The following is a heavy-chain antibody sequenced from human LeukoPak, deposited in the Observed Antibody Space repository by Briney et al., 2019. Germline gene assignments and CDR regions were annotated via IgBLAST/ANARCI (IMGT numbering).Heavy chain of an antibody. Sequence: SETLSLTCTVSGGSISSYYWGWIRQPPGKGLEWIGYIYYSGSTYYNPSLKSRVTISVDTSKNQFSLKLSSVTAADTAVYYCATSDSYVFDYWGQGTLVTVSS. V-gene: IGHV4-59*12. CDR2: IYYSGST. J-gene: IGHJ4*02. CDR3: ATSDSYVFDY. D-gene: IGHD2-21*01. CDR1: GGSISSYY.